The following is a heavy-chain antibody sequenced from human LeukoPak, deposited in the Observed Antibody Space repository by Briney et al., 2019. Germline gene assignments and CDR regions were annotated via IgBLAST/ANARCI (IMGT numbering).Heavy chain of an antibody. CDR1: GFTFSSYA. V-gene: IGHV3-30*04. CDR3: ARDLQDIVVVPAASLWLDP. CDR2: ISYDGSNK. D-gene: IGHD2-2*01. J-gene: IGHJ5*02. Sequence: GRSLRLSCAASGFTFSSYAMHWVRQAPGKGLEWVAVISYDGSNKYYADSVKGRFTISRDNSKNTLYLQMNSLGAEDTAVYYCARDLQDIVVVPAASLWLDPWGQGTLVTVSS.